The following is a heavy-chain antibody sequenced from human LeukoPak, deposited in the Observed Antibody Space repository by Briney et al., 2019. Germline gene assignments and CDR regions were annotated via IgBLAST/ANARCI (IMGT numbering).Heavy chain of an antibody. CDR1: GGSFSGYY. V-gene: IGHV4-34*01. D-gene: IGHD3-3*01. J-gene: IGHJ4*02. CDR2: INHSGST. CDR3: ARVRGNRKYYDFWSAVDY. Sequence: SETLSLTCAVYGGSFSGYYWSWIRQPPGKGLEWIGEINHSGSTNYNPSLKSRVTISVDTSKNQFSLKLSSVTAADTAVYYCARVRGNRKYYDFWSAVDYWGQGTLVTVSS.